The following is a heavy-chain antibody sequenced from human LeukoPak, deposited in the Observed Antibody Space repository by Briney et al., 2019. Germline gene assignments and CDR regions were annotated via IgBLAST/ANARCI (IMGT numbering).Heavy chain of an antibody. CDR2: INHSGST. Sequence: SETLSLTCAVYGGSFSGYYWSWIRQPPGMGLEWIGEINHSGSTNYNPSLKSRVTISIDTSRKHFSLKLSSVTAADTAVYYCVRGHLVGGWFKYDAFDIWGQGTMVTVSS. J-gene: IGHJ3*02. CDR3: VRGHLVGGWFKYDAFDI. D-gene: IGHD6-19*01. CDR1: GGSFSGYY. V-gene: IGHV4-34*01.